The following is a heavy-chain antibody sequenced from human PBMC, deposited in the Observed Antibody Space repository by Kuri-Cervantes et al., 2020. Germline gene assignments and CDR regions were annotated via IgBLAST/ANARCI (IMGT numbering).Heavy chain of an antibody. D-gene: IGHD3-16*01. CDR1: GFTFSSYS. CDR3: ARPLVGGGGDWYFDL. Sequence: GESLKISCAASGFTFSSYSMNWVRQAPGKGLEWVSYISSSSSTIYYADSVKGRFTISRDNAKNSLYLQMNSLRDEDTAVYYCARPLVGGGGDWYFDLWGRGTLVTVSS. V-gene: IGHV3-48*02. J-gene: IGHJ2*01. CDR2: ISSSSSTI.